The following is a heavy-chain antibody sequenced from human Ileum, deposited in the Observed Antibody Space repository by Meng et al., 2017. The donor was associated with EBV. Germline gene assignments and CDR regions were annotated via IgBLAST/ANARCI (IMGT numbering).Heavy chain of an antibody. CDR3: ARNSESGSYIDY. Sequence: QGLLQGLGRGLVRPSDTRALPCAVSGYSISTTTWWGWIRQPPGKGLEWIGHIYYSGTTYNNPSLKSRVTMSIDPSKNQFSLKLSSVTAVDTAVYYCARNSESGSYIDYWGLGTLVTVSS. V-gene: IGHV4-28*01. D-gene: IGHD1-26*01. CDR1: GYSISTTTW. CDR2: IYYSGTT. J-gene: IGHJ4*02.